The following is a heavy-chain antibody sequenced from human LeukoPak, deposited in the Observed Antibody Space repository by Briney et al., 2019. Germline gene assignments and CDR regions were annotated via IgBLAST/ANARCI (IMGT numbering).Heavy chain of an antibody. J-gene: IGHJ5*02. CDR3: AKGRYTPDP. Sequence: GRSLRLSCAASGFTFSSYDMHWVRQAPGKGLEWVAVISYDGSNKYYADFVKGRFTISRDNSKNTLYLQMNSLTAEDTAVYYCAKGRYTPDPWGQGTLVTVSS. CDR2: ISYDGSNK. V-gene: IGHV3-30*18. D-gene: IGHD5-18*01. CDR1: GFTFSSYD.